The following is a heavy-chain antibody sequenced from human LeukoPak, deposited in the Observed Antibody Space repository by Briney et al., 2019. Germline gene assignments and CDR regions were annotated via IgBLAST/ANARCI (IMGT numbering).Heavy chain of an antibody. CDR3: ASSIAAAVSGQVGAFDL. D-gene: IGHD6-13*01. Sequence: SETLSLTCAVYGDSFSGYYWSWIRQHPGKGLEWIGYIYYSGSTYYNPSLKSRVTISEDTSKNQFSLKLSSVTAADTAVYYCASSIAAAVSGQVGAFDLWGQGTMVTVSS. J-gene: IGHJ3*01. V-gene: IGHV4-31*11. CDR2: IYYSGST. CDR1: GDSFSGYY.